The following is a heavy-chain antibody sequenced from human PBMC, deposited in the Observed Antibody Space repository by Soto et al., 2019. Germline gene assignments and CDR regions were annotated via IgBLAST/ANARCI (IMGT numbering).Heavy chain of an antibody. CDR3: AKGTGDYVYYYGMDV. CDR2: ISGSGGST. CDR1: GFTFSSYA. J-gene: IGHJ6*02. D-gene: IGHD4-17*01. V-gene: IGHV3-23*01. Sequence: GGSLRLSCAASGFTFSSYAMSWVRQAPGKGLEWVSAISGSGGSTHYADSVKGRFTISRDNSKNTLYLQMNSLRAEDTAVYYCAKGTGDYVYYYGMDVWGQGTTVTVSS.